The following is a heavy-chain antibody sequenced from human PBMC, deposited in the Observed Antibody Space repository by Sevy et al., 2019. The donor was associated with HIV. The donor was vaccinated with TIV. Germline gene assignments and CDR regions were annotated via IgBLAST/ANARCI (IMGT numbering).Heavy chain of an antibody. Sequence: ASLKVSCKASGGTFSSYAISWVRQAPGQGLEWMGGIIPIFGTANYAQKFQGRVTITADESTSTAYMELSSLRSEDTAVYYCARDQAQRWLQFRNWFDPWGQGTLVTVSS. J-gene: IGHJ5*02. CDR1: GGTFSSYA. D-gene: IGHD5-12*01. CDR3: ARDQAQRWLQFRNWFDP. V-gene: IGHV1-69*13. CDR2: IIPIFGTA.